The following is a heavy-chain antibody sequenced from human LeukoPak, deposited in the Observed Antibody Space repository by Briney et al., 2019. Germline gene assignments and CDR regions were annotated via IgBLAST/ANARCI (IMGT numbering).Heavy chain of an antibody. V-gene: IGHV4-61*01. Sequence: SETLSLTCTVSGGSVSRGNYYWSWFRQPPGKGLEWIGYVYYSGSTKYNPSLKSRVTISGDTSKNQFCLKVSAVTAADTAVYYCAASYISGFPEIDYWGQGTLVTVSS. CDR2: VYYSGST. CDR3: AASYISGFPEIDY. J-gene: IGHJ4*02. D-gene: IGHD6-19*01. CDR1: GGSVSRGNYY.